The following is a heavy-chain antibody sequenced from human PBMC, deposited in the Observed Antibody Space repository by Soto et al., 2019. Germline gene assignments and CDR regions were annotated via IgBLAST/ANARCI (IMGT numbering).Heavy chain of an antibody. CDR1: GFTFSGYV. J-gene: IGHJ5*01. D-gene: IGHD6-13*01. CDR3: VKSGDIAGIDS. V-gene: IGHV3-23*01. CDR2: ISGSGDRT. Sequence: EVQLLESGGGLLQPGGSLRLSCAASGFTFSGYVMTWVRQAPGEGLEWVSGISGSGDRTYYADSVKGRFTISRDNSKNTVYLQMNTLRAEDTAVYYCVKSGDIAGIDSWGQGTLVTVSS.